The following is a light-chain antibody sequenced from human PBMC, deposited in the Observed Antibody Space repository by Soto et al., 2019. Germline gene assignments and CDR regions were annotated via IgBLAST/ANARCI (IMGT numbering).Light chain of an antibody. J-gene: IGKJ1*01. V-gene: IGKV1-12*01. CDR3: QQYDSYPWT. CDR1: QGINSW. CDR2: AAS. Sequence: DIQMTQSPSSVSASVGDRFTITFRASQGINSWLAWYQQKPGKAPKLLIYAASSLQSGVPSRFSGSGSGTEFTLTISSLQPDDFGTYFCQQYDSYPWTFGQGTKVDIK.